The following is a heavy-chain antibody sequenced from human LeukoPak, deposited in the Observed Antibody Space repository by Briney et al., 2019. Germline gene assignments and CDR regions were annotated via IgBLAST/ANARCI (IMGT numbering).Heavy chain of an antibody. CDR3: AALGGSGIYYYYYGMDV. D-gene: IGHD3-10*01. V-gene: IGHV1-58*02. CDR2: IVVGSGNT. CDR1: GFTFTSSA. J-gene: IGHJ6*02. Sequence: TSVTVSCKASGFTFTSSAMQWVRQARGQRLEWIGWIVVGSGNTNYAQKFQERVTITRDMSTSTAYMELSSLRSEDTAVYYCAALGGSGIYYYYYGMDVWGQGTTVTVSS.